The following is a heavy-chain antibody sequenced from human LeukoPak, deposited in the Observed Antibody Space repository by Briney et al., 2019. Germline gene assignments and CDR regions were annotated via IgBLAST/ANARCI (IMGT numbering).Heavy chain of an antibody. CDR1: GYTFTGYY. D-gene: IGHD3-10*01. CDR2: INPNSGGT. CDR3: ARAHSGSYYGPYYFDC. Sequence: GASVKVSCKASGYTFTGYYMHWVRQAPGQGLEWMGWINPNSGGTNYAQKFQGRVTMTRDTSISTAYMELSRLRSDDTAVYYCARAHSGSYYGPYYFDCWGQGTLVTVSS. J-gene: IGHJ4*02. V-gene: IGHV1-2*02.